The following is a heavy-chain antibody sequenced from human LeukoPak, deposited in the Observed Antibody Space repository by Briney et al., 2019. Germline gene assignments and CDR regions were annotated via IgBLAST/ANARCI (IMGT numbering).Heavy chain of an antibody. CDR3: ARCGGYFDWLPLMAMNWFDP. Sequence: SETLSLTCTVSGGSISSSTYHWGWLRQSPGRGLEWIGSVSYSGTTYYNPSLKSRVSISVDTSKNQFSLKLSSVTAADTAVYYCARCGGYFDWLPLMAMNWFDPWGQGTLVTVSS. CDR1: GGSISSSTYH. CDR2: VSYSGTT. D-gene: IGHD3-9*01. J-gene: IGHJ5*02. V-gene: IGHV4-39*07.